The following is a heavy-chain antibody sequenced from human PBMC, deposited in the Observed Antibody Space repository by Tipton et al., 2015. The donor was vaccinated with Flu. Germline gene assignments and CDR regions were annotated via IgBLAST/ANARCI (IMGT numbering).Heavy chain of an antibody. CDR3: ARGGTVVNGFDY. D-gene: IGHD4-23*01. Sequence: TLSLTCSVSGGSISTFYWSWIRQPPGKGLEWIGYIYYTGNTNYNPSLKGRVSISVNTSKNQFSLRLTSVTAADTAMYYCARGGTVVNGFDYWGQGTLVTVSS. CDR2: IYYTGNT. J-gene: IGHJ4*02. V-gene: IGHV4-59*01. CDR1: GGSISTFY.